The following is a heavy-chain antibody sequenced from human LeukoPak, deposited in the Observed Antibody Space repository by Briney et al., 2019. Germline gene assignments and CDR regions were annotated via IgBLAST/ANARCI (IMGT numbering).Heavy chain of an antibody. J-gene: IGHJ5*02. CDR1: GFTFSNYR. V-gene: IGHV3-48*02. CDR2: ISSGSDTI. CDR3: ARASAGNYYNFDH. D-gene: IGHD3-10*01. Sequence: PGWSLRLSCAASGFTFSNYRMNWVRQGPGKRLEWGSYISSGSDTIYYADSVKGRFTISRDNAKNSLYLQMNSLRDEDTAVYYCARASAGNYYNFDHWGQGTLVTVSS.